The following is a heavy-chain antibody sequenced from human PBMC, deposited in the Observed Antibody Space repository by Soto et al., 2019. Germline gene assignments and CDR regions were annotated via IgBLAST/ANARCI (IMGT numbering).Heavy chain of an antibody. CDR2: IYYSGST. CDR1: GGSISSSSYY. V-gene: IGHV4-39*01. Sequence: QLQLQESGPGLVKPSETLSLTCTVSGGSISSSSYYWGWIRQPPGKGLEWIGSIYYSGSTYYNPSLKSRVTLSVDTSKNQFSLKLSSVTAADTAVYYCSRRMSGWYGVYDYWYFDLWGRGTLVTVSS. D-gene: IGHD6-19*01. J-gene: IGHJ2*01. CDR3: SRRMSGWYGVYDYWYFDL.